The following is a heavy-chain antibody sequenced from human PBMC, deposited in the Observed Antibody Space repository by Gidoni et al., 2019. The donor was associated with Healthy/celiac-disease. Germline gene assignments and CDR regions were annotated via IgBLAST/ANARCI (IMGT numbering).Heavy chain of an antibody. CDR1: GYSFRSGYF. D-gene: IGHD4-17*01. V-gene: IGHV4-38-2*01. J-gene: IGHJ4*02. Sequence: QVQLQESGPGLVKPSETLSLTCAVSGYSFRSGYFWGWIRQPPGKGLEWIGSIYHSGSTDYNPSLKSRVTISVDTSKNQFSLKLTSVTAADTAVYYCARGHLTTVTPLDFWGQGTLVTVSS. CDR3: ARGHLTTVTPLDF. CDR2: IYHSGST.